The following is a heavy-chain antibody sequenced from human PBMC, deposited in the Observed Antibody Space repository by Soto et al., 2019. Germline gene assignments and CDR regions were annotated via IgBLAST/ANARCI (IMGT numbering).Heavy chain of an antibody. CDR3: ARESEWMVLGAENCQH. J-gene: IGHJ1*01. V-gene: IGHV1-3*01. CDR1: GYSVTDYA. D-gene: IGHD6-19*01. CDR2: VNPANGHT. Sequence: QVHLVQSGAEVKKPGASVRVSCKASGYSVTDYAIHWVRQAPGQTCEWMGWVNPANGHTKYAEKYQGSVTISWDTSATTANMELSSLTSEDTAVYYCARESEWMVLGAENCQHWGQGTLVTVSS.